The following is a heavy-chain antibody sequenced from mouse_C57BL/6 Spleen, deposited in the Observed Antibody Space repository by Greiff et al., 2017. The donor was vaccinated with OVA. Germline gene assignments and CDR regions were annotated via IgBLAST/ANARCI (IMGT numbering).Heavy chain of an antibody. Sequence: VQLQQPGAELVKPGASVKLSCKASGYTFTSYWMQWVKQRPGQGLEWIGEIDPSDSYTNYNQKFKGKATLTVDTSSSTAYMQLSSLTSEDSAVYYCARGDYYGNPNYWGQGTTLTVSS. CDR3: ARGDYYGNPNY. CDR2: IDPSDSYT. V-gene: IGHV1-50*01. CDR1: GYTFTSYW. D-gene: IGHD1-1*01. J-gene: IGHJ2*01.